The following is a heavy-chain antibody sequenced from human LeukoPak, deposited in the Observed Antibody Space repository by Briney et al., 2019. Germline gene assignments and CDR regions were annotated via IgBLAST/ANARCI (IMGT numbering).Heavy chain of an antibody. Sequence: GASVKVSCKASGGTFSSYAISWVRQAPGQGLEWMGGIIPIFGTANYAQKFQGRVTITADESTSTAYMELSSLRSEDTAVYYCARGYDFWSGYYMAYYYGSGSYYPYYFDYWGQGTLVTVSS. J-gene: IGHJ4*02. CDR2: IIPIFGTA. D-gene: IGHD3-10*01. CDR3: ARGYDFWSGYYMAYYYGSGSYYPYYFDY. V-gene: IGHV1-69*13. CDR1: GGTFSSYA.